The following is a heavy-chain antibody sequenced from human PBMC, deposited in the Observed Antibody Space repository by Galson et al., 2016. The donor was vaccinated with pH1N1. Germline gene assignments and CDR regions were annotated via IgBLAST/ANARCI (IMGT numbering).Heavy chain of an antibody. CDR2: INPSGDTT. V-gene: IGHV1-46*02. J-gene: IGHJ4*02. Sequence: SVKVSCKESGYTFNTYNMHWVRQAPGQGLEWMGIINPSGDTTNYPQKFPGRVTLTRDTSANTVYMELSSLRSDDTAVYYCARDFNSGYAGGRLDYWGQGTLVTVSS. CDR1: GYTFNTYN. CDR3: ARDFNSGYAGGRLDY. D-gene: IGHD2-2*01.